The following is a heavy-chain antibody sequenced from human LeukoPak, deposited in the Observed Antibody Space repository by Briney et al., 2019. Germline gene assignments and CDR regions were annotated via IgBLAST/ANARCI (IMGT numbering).Heavy chain of an antibody. Sequence: GGSLRLSCAASGFTFSSYGMHWVRQAPGKGLEWVAVISYDGSNRYYADSVNGRFTISRDNSKNTLSLQMNSLRAEDTAVYYCAKSPSGRSRISRFDYWGQGILVTVSS. CDR1: GFTFSSYG. CDR3: AKSPSGRSRISRFDY. J-gene: IGHJ4*02. D-gene: IGHD1-26*01. V-gene: IGHV3-30*18. CDR2: ISYDGSNR.